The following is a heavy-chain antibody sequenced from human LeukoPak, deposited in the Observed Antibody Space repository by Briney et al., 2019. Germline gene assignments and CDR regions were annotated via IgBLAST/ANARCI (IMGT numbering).Heavy chain of an antibody. Sequence: VASVKVSCKASGGTFSSYAISWVRQATGQGLEWMGWMNPNSGNTGYAQKFQGRVTITRNTSISTAYMELSSLRSEDTAVYYCATKQWLVTRGAFDIWGQGTMVTVSS. V-gene: IGHV1-8*03. CDR3: ATKQWLVTRGAFDI. CDR2: MNPNSGNT. CDR1: GGTFSSYA. D-gene: IGHD6-19*01. J-gene: IGHJ3*02.